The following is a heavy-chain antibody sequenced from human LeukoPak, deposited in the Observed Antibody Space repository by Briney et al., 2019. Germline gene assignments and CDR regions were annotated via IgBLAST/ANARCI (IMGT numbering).Heavy chain of an antibody. V-gene: IGHV3-23*01. D-gene: IGHD5-18*01. Sequence: GGSLRLSCVASGITFSNYAVSWVRQAPEKGLDWVSVISGSAHKIRYADSVKGRFTISRDNSENMVYLQMNNLRVEDTAVYYCAGRPTGYSSGYIHWGQGTLVTVSS. CDR3: AGRPTGYSSGYIH. CDR1: GITFSNYA. CDR2: ISGSAHKI. J-gene: IGHJ4*02.